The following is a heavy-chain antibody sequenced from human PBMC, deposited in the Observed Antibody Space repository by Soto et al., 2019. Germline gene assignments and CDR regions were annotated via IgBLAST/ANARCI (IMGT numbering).Heavy chain of an antibody. D-gene: IGHD6-19*01. V-gene: IGHV3-74*01. CDR1: GFTFSSNW. CDR3: ATGSGWYSPDY. Sequence: PGGSLRLSCAASGFTFSSNWMHWVRQGPGKGLVWVSRIDNDGSSRDYADSVKGRFTISRDNAKNTLYLEMSSLRAEDTAVYYCATGSGWYSPDYWGQGTLVTVS. CDR2: IDNDGSSR. J-gene: IGHJ4*02.